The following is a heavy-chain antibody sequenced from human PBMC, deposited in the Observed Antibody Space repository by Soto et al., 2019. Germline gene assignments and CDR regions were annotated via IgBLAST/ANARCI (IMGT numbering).Heavy chain of an antibody. D-gene: IGHD4-17*01. Sequence: EVQLLESGGGLVQPGGSLRLSCAASGFSFNSYSMSLVRQAPGKGLEWVAGIIGSGNSAYYADSVKGRFTISRDNSKNTLSLKMNSLRAGDTAIYYCARDRGTTTVTCDGFQHWGQGTLVAVSS. CDR2: IIGSGNSA. J-gene: IGHJ1*01. V-gene: IGHV3-23*01. CDR3: ARDRGTTTVTCDGFQH. CDR1: GFSFNSYS.